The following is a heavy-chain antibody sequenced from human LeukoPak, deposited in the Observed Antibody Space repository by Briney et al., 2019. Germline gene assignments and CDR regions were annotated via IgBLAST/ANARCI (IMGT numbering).Heavy chain of an antibody. V-gene: IGHV4-39*07. D-gene: IGHD3-22*01. CDR3: ARAARQGFTMIVVPFFYFDL. CDR1: GGSISSSSHY. Sequence: SETLSLTCTVSGGSISSSSHYWGWIRQPPGKGLEWIGSIHYSGSTYYNPSLKSRVTISVDTSKNQFSLKLSSVTAADTAVYYCARAARQGFTMIVVPFFYFDLWGRGTLVTVSS. J-gene: IGHJ2*01. CDR2: IHYSGST.